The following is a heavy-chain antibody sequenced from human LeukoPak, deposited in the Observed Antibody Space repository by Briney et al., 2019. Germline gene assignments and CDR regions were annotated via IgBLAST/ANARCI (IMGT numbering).Heavy chain of an antibody. CDR1: GYTFTSYD. V-gene: IGHV1-8*03. D-gene: IGHD2-21*01. Sequence: GASVKVSCKGSGYTFTSYDINWVRQAAGQGLEWMGWMNPNSGNTGYAQKFQGRVTNTRKTSISTAYMELSSLRSEDTAVYYWARAGYCGSGCYWFDYWGQGTLVTVS. CDR3: ARAGYCGSGCYWFDY. J-gene: IGHJ4*02. CDR2: MNPNSGNT.